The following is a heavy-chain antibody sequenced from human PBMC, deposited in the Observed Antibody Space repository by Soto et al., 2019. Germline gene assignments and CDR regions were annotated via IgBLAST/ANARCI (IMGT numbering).Heavy chain of an antibody. CDR3: ARGYNDFWSGYFTWFDP. V-gene: IGHV4-59*01. D-gene: IGHD3-3*01. CDR2: IYSSGST. CDR1: GRYISSYY. J-gene: IGHJ5*02. Sequence: SETLSVTSTVSGRYISSYYCRWNRQPSGKGLEWIGYIYSSGSTNYNPSLKSRVTISLDTSKNQFSLKLSSVTAADTAVYYCARGYNDFWSGYFTWFDPWGQGTLVTVS.